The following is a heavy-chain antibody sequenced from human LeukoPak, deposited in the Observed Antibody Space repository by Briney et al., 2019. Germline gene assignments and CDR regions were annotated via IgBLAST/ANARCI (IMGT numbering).Heavy chain of an antibody. CDR3: ARDRGRYYDSRGFYWGYYFDS. Sequence: PGGSLRLSCAASGFTVSNSGIHWVRQAPGKGLEWVAVFSHDGSSTYYADSVKGRFTISRDNSKDTLYLQMSSVRVDDTAVYYCARDRGRYYDSRGFYWGYYFDSWGQGILVTVST. D-gene: IGHD3-22*01. J-gene: IGHJ4*02. CDR2: FSHDGSST. CDR1: GFTVSNSG. V-gene: IGHV3-30-3*01.